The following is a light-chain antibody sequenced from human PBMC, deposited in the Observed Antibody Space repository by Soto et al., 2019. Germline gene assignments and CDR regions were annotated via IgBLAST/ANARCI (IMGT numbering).Light chain of an antibody. CDR1: QSVGSD. V-gene: IGKV3-20*01. J-gene: IGKJ1*01. Sequence: ELVLTQSPGTLSLSPGERATLSCRASQSVGSDLAWYQQKPGQAPRLLIYAASIRATGIPDRFSGSGSGTDFTLTISRLEPEDFAVFYCQQYHSSPPTFGQGTKVDIK. CDR3: QQYHSSPPT. CDR2: AAS.